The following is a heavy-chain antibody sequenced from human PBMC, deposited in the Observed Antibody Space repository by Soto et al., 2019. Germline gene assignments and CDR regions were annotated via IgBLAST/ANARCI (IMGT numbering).Heavy chain of an antibody. J-gene: IGHJ4*02. CDR2: IWYDGNNK. CDR1: GFTFSNYG. CDR3: ARGLHSLFDY. D-gene: IGHD2-21*01. V-gene: IGHV3-33*01. Sequence: GGSLGLGCAASGFTFSNYGMHWVRQAPGKGLEWVAVIWYDGNNKYYADSVKGRFTISRDNSNNTLYVQMTSLRAEDTAVYYCARGLHSLFDYCGQGTLVTVSS.